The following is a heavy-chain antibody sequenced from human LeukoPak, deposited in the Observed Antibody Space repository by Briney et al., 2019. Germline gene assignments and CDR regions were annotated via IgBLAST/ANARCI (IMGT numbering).Heavy chain of an antibody. CDR1: GYTFTGYY. J-gene: IGHJ4*02. CDR2: INPNSGGT. V-gene: IGHV1-2*06. CDR3: ARLPRNYRAPDY. D-gene: IGHD1-7*01. Sequence: WASVKVSCKASGYTFTGYYMHWVRQAPGQGLEWMGRINPNSGGTNYAQKFQGRVTMTRDTSISTAYMELSRLRSDDTAVYYCARLPRNYRAPDYWGQGTLVTVSS.